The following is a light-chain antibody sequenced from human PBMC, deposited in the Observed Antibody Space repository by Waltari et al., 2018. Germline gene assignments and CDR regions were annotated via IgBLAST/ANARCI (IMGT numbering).Light chain of an antibody. V-gene: IGLV2-8*01. Sequence: QSALTQPPSASGSPGQSVTISCPGTSGDIGAYNSVSWYQQHPGRAPKLMIYEVTNRPSAVPDRFSGSRSGNPASLTVSGLQTEDEAYYFCSSYADSNVLFGGGTKLTVL. J-gene: IGLJ2*01. CDR1: SGDIGAYNS. CDR2: EVT. CDR3: SSYADSNVL.